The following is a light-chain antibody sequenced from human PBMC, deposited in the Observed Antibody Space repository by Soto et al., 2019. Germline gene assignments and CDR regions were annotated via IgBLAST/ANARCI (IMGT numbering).Light chain of an antibody. V-gene: IGLV2-23*01. Sequence: QSALTQPASVSGSPGQSITISCTGTSSDVGSYNLVSWYQQHPGKAPKLMIYEGNKRPSGVSNRFSGSKSANTASLTISGLQTEDEADYYCCSYAGTNXFVXGTGTKVTXL. CDR1: SSDVGSYNL. CDR3: CSYAGTNXFV. CDR2: EGN. J-gene: IGLJ1*01.